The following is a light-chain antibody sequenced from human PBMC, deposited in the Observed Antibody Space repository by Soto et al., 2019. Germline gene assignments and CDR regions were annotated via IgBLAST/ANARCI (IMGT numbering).Light chain of an antibody. V-gene: IGKV3-15*01. CDR3: QPYNNWPLT. J-gene: IGKJ4*01. CDR1: QGIGDT. CDR2: DTS. Sequence: EVVIRQSPPTLSLSPGEVATLSCRASQGIGDTLAWYQHKPGQTPRLLIYDTSTRATGVPTRFSGSRSGAEFTLTINSLQSEDFAVYYCQPYNNWPLTFGGGTKVDIK.